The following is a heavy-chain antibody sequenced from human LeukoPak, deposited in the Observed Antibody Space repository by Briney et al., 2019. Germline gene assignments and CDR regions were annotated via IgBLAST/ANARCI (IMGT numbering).Heavy chain of an antibody. CDR3: ASSTVADNYYYYGMDV. Sequence: SETLSLTCTVSGGSISSYYWSWIRQPPGKGLEWIGEINHSGSTNYNPSLKSRVTISVDTSKNQFSLKLSSVTAADTAVYYCASSTVADNYYYYGMDVWGQGTTVTVSS. CDR2: INHSGST. D-gene: IGHD4-23*01. J-gene: IGHJ6*02. V-gene: IGHV4-34*01. CDR1: GGSISSYY.